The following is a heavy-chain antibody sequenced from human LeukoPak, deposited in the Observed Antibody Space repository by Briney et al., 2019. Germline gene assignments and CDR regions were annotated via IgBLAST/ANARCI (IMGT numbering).Heavy chain of an antibody. CDR2: IYYSGST. D-gene: IGHD3-22*01. J-gene: IGHJ5*02. V-gene: IGHV4-59*01. CDR1: GGSISSYY. Sequence: TASETLSLTCTVSGGSISSYYWSWIRQPPGKGLEWIGYIYYSGSTNYNPSLKSRVTISVDTSKNQFSLKLSSVTAADTAVYYCARVLGYYYDSSGYVRDNWFDPWGQGTLVTVSS. CDR3: ARVLGYYYDSSGYVRDNWFDP.